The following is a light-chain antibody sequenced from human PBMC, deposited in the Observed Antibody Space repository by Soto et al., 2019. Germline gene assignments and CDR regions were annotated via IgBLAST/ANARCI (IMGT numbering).Light chain of an antibody. J-gene: IGKJ1*01. CDR3: QQYYSTPPS. CDR1: QSVLYSSNNKNY. Sequence: DIVMTQSPDSLAVSLGERATINCKSSQSVLYSSNNKNYLAWYQQKPGQPPKLLIYWASTRESGVPDRFSGSGSGTDLTLTISSLQAEDLAVYYCQQYYSTPPSFGQGTKVEIK. V-gene: IGKV4-1*01. CDR2: WAS.